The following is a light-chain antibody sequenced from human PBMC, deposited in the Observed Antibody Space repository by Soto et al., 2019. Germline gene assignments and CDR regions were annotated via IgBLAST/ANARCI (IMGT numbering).Light chain of an antibody. J-gene: IGLJ2*01. CDR3: SSFAGINHVL. Sequence: QSALTQPPSASGSPGQSVTISCTGTSSDVGAYDYVSWYQQHPGKAPKLMIYEVSQRPSGVPDRFSGSKSGNTASLTISGLQAEDEGDYYCSSFAGINHVLFGGGTKLTVL. V-gene: IGLV2-8*01. CDR1: SSDVGAYDY. CDR2: EVS.